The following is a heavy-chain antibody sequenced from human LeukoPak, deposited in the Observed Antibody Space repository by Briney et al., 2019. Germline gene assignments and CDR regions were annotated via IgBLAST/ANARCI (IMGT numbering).Heavy chain of an antibody. CDR1: GFTFSSYW. J-gene: IGHJ2*01. CDR3: ARVHWYFDV. V-gene: IGHV3-7*04. Sequence: GGSLRLSCAASGFTFSSYWMSWVRQAPGKGPEWVAHIKEDGSEKYYVDSVKGRFTISRDNAKNSLFLQMNSLRGEDTAVYYCARVHWYFDVWGRGTLVTVSS. CDR2: IKEDGSEK.